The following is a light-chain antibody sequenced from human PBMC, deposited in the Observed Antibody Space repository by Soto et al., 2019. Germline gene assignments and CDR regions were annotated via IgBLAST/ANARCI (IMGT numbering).Light chain of an antibody. CDR1: QAIRED. J-gene: IGKJ2*02. CDR2: AAS. CDR3: LQDYTFPCT. V-gene: IGKV1-6*01. Sequence: AIQMTQSPSSLSASVGDRVTITCRASQAIREDLSWYQQKPGKAPTVLISAASTLESGVPLRFSGSGSGIDFTLTFSSLQPEHVATYYCLQDYTFPCTFGQGTKLEIK.